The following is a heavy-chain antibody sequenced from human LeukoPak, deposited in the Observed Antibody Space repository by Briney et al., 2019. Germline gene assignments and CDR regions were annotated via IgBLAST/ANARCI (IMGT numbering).Heavy chain of an antibody. CDR2: INHSGST. D-gene: IGHD3-10*01. CDR1: GGSFSGYY. CDR3: ARGRGKFYGSGSHYNGDYGMDV. Sequence: SETLSLTCAVCGGSFSGYYWSWIRQPPGKGLEWIGEINHSGSTNYNPSLKSRVTISVDTSKNQFSLKLTSVTAADTAVFYCARGRGKFYGSGSHYNGDYGMDVWGKGTTVTVSS. V-gene: IGHV4-34*01. J-gene: IGHJ6*04.